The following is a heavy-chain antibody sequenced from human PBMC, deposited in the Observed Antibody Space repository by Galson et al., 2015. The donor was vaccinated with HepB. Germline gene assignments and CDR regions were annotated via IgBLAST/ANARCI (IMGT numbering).Heavy chain of an antibody. D-gene: IGHD6-19*01. J-gene: IGHJ6*02. CDR2: ISSSNTYT. CDR3: ARAPPTSGWLNSYYYGMDV. V-gene: IGHV3-11*06. CDR1: GFRFSDYY. Sequence: SLRLSCAASGFRFSDYYMYWIRQAPGKGLEWISYISSSNTYTNYANSVKGRFNISRDNAKNSLYLQMNSLRAEDTAVYFCARAPPTSGWLNSYYYGMDVWGQGTTVTVSS.